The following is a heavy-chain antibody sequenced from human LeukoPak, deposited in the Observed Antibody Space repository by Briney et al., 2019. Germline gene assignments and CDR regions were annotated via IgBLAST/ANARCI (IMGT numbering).Heavy chain of an antibody. D-gene: IGHD6-13*01. CDR2: ISSSGSTI. Sequence: GGSLRLSCAASGFTFSDYYMSWIRQAPGKGLEWVSYISSSGSTIYYADSVKGRFTISRDNAKNSLYLQMNSLRAEDTAVYYCASWHSSSWPADYWGQGTLATVSS. J-gene: IGHJ4*02. CDR1: GFTFSDYY. V-gene: IGHV3-11*01. CDR3: ASWHSSSWPADY.